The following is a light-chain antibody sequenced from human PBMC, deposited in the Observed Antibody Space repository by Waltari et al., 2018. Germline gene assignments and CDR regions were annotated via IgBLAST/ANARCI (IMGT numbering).Light chain of an antibody. Sequence: DIVLTQSPATLSLSPGDRASLPCRASPTVRSYLAWYQQGPGQAPRLVTYDASNRATGIPARFSGSGSGTDFTLTISSLQAEDVAVYYCQQYCSSPLTFGGGTKVEIK. CDR1: PTVRSY. J-gene: IGKJ4*01. CDR3: QQYCSSPLT. CDR2: DAS. V-gene: IGKV3-11*01.